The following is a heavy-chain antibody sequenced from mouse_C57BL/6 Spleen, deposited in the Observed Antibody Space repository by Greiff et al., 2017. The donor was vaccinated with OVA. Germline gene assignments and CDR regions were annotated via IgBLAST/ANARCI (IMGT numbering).Heavy chain of an antibody. Sequence: EVKLMESGGGLVKPGGSLKLSCAASGFTFSDYGMHWVRQAPEKGLEWVAYISSGSSTIYYADTVKGRFTISRDNAKNTLFLQMTSLRSEDTAMYYCARQGFQTETYYYAMDYWGQGTSVTVSS. D-gene: IGHD4-1*01. CDR3: ARQGFQTETYYYAMDY. CDR1: GFTFSDYG. J-gene: IGHJ4*01. CDR2: ISSGSSTI. V-gene: IGHV5-17*01.